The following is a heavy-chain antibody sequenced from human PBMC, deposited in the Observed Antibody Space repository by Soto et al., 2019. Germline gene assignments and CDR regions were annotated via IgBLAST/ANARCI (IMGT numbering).Heavy chain of an antibody. CDR1: GGSISSYY. D-gene: IGHD6-13*01. V-gene: IGHV4-59*01. CDR3: AGYSGAAGTRGFDY. CDR2: IYYSGSI. Sequence: SETLSLTCTVSGGSISSYYWSWIRQPPGKGLEWIGYIYYSGSINYNPSLKSRVTISVDTSKNQFSLKLNSMTAADTAVYYCAGYSGAAGTRGFDYWGQGTLVTVSS. J-gene: IGHJ4*02.